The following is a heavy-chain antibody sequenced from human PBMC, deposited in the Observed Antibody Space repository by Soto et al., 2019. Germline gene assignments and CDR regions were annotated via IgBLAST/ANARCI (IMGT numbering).Heavy chain of an antibody. J-gene: IGHJ4*02. CDR2: ISAYNGNT. D-gene: IGHD3-22*01. V-gene: IGHV1-18*01. CDR1: GYTFTSYG. CDR3: AIFPYYYDNSGYLDY. Sequence: GPSVKVSCKASGYTFTSYGISWVRQAPGQGHEWMGWISAYNGNTNYAQKLQGRVTMTTDTSTSTAYMELRSLRSDDTAVYYCAIFPYYYDNSGYLDYWGQGTLVTGSS.